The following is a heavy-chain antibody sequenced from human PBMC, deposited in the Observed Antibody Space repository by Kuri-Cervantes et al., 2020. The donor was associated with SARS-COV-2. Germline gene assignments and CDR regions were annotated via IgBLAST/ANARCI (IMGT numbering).Heavy chain of an antibody. CDR2: ISSSSSYI. V-gene: IGHV3-21*01. CDR3: ARGRFRDY. CDR1: GFTFSSYS. D-gene: IGHD2-21*01. J-gene: IGHJ4*02. Sequence: LSLTCAASGFTFSSYSMNWVRQAPGKGLEWVSSISSSSSYIYYADSVKGRFTISRDNAKNSLYLQMNSLRAEDTAVYYCARGRFRDYWGQGTLVTVSS.